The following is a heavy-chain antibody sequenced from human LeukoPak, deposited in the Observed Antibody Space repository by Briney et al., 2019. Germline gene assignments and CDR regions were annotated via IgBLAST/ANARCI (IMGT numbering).Heavy chain of an antibody. CDR2: IYYSGST. CDR1: GGSISSYY. V-gene: IGHV4-59*01. J-gene: IGHJ3*02. D-gene: IGHD3-10*01. CDR3: ARDRPIGPDAFDI. Sequence: SETLSLTCTVSGGSISSYYWSWIRQPPGKGLEWIGYIYYSGSTNYNPSLKSRVTISVDTSKNQFSLKLSSVTAADTAVYYCARDRPIGPDAFDIWGQGTMVTVSS.